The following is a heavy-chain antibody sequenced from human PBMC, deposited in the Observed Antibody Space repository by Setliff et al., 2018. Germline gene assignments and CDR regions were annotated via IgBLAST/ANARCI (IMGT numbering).Heavy chain of an antibody. CDR1: GFTFSSYW. J-gene: IGHJ4*02. V-gene: IGHV3-74*01. Sequence: GGSLRLSCAASGFTFSSYWMHWVRQAPGKGLVWVSRINSDGSSASYADSVKGRFTISRDNAKNTLYLQMNSLRAEDTAVYYCARVAMGASCSGTSCQKYRFDYWGQGTLVTVSS. CDR2: INSDGSSA. CDR3: ARVAMGASCSGTSCQKYRFDY. D-gene: IGHD2-2*01.